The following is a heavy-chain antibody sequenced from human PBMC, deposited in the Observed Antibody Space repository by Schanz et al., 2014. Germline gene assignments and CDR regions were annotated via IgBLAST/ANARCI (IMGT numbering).Heavy chain of an antibody. Sequence: QVQLVQSGAEVKKPGASVKVSCKTFGYSFNDYYVHWVRQAPGQGLEWMGWINPHNGVAKYAQKSTRRVTMTNATSINTAYIEVSGLSFNDTAVYYRRRVKGLVRGVTPGGLDCWGQEPWSPSPQ. CDR2: INPHNGVA. D-gene: IGHD3-10*01. CDR1: GYSFNDYY. J-gene: IGHJ4*01. CDR3: RRVKGLVRGVTPGGLDC. V-gene: IGHV1-2*02.